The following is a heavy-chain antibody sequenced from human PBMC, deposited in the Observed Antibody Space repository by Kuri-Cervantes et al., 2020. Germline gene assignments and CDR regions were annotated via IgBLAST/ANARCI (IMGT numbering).Heavy chain of an antibody. D-gene: IGHD4-17*01. Sequence: GESLKISCAASGFTFSSYWMSWVRQATGKGLEWVSAIGTAGDTYYPGSVKGRFTISRENAKNSLYLQMNSLRAGDTAVYYCARGVVGDYAFDYWGQGTLVTVSS. J-gene: IGHJ4*02. CDR1: GFTFSSYW. V-gene: IGHV3-13*01. CDR2: IGTAGDT. CDR3: ARGVVGDYAFDY.